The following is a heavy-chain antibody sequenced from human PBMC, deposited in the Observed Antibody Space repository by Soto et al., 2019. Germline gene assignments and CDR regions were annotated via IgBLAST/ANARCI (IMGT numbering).Heavy chain of an antibody. CDR1: GYTFTGYY. V-gene: IGHV1-2*04. D-gene: IGHD2-8*01. Sequence: GASVKVSCKASGYTFTGYYMHWVRQAPGQGLEWMGWINPNSGGTNYAQKFQGWVTMTRDTSISTAYMELSRLRSDDTAVYYCARDLGYCTNGVCYSYYYGMDVWGQGTTVT. CDR2: INPNSGGT. CDR3: ARDLGYCTNGVCYSYYYGMDV. J-gene: IGHJ6*02.